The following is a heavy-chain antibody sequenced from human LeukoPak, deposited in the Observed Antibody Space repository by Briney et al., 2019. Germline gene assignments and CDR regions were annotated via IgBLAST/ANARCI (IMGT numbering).Heavy chain of an antibody. CDR3: AREVSLVFWSHYNWFDP. CDR2: INHSGSS. D-gene: IGHD3-3*01. CDR1: GGSFSAYY. Sequence: SSETLSLTCAVYGGSFSAYYWTWIRQPPGKGLEWIGEINHSGSSNYNSSLRSRVTISVDTSYKQFSLRLSSVTAADTAVYYCAREVSLVFWSHYNWFDPWGQGTLVTVSS. V-gene: IGHV4-34*01. J-gene: IGHJ5*02.